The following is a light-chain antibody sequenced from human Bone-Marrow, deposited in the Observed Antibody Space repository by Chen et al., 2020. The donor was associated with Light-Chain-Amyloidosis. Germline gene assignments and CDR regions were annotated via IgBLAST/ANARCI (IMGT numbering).Light chain of an antibody. CDR2: EVT. CDR1: SSYVGDDNH. CDR3: SSYTITNTLV. Sequence: QTALTKHSSESGSPGKSIPNARTGTSSYVGDDNHGSWYQQHPDTAPKLMIYEVTKRPSWVPDRCSGSKSVNTASLTISGLQTEVDADYFCSSYTITNTLVFGSGTRVTVL. J-gene: IGLJ1*01. V-gene: IGLV2-14*01.